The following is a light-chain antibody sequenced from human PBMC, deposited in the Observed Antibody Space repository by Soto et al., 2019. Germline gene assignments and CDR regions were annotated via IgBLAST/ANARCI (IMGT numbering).Light chain of an antibody. Sequence: DIQMTQSPSSLSASVGDTVTITCRASQGIYSRLAWYQQKPGKAPELLIYAASNLQSGVPSRFSGSGYGTEFTLTISSLQPEDSATYYCLEHHSYPLTCGGGTKVEIK. CDR1: QGIYSR. J-gene: IGKJ4*01. CDR3: LEHHSYPLT. V-gene: IGKV1-17*03. CDR2: AAS.